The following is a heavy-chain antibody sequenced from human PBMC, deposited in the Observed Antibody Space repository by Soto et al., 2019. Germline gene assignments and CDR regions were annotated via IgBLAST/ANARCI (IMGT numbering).Heavy chain of an antibody. V-gene: IGHV3-23*01. Sequence: EEQLLESGGGSVQPGGSLRLSCAVSGFTFRDYGMSWVRQAPGQGLEWVSAISGRGDRTYYADSVKGRFTISRDNSKNTLYLQMNTLRAEDTAIYFCAKDVFADSKPFDYWGQGTLVTVSS. D-gene: IGHD2-21*01. CDR2: ISGRGDRT. J-gene: IGHJ4*02. CDR1: GFTFRDYG. CDR3: AKDVFADSKPFDY.